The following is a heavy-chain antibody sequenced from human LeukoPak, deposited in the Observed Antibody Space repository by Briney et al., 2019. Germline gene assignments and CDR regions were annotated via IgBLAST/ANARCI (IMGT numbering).Heavy chain of an antibody. CDR2: INPNSGGT. V-gene: IGHV1-2*02. J-gene: IGHJ4*02. CDR1: GYTFTGYY. CDR3: ARVGIAVAPPLDY. D-gene: IGHD6-19*01. Sequence: ASVKVSCKASGYTFTGYYMHWVRQAPGQGLEWMGWINPNSGGTNYAQKFQGRVTMTRDTSISTAYMELSRPRSDDTAVYYCARVGIAVAPPLDYWGQGTLVTVSS.